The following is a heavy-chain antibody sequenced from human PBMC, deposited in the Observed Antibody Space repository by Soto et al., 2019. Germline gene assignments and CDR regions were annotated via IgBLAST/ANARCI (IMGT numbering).Heavy chain of an antibody. V-gene: IGHV3-30*09. Sequence: QVQLVESGGGVVQPGTSLRLSCAASGFTFTAYSMSWVRQAPGKGLEWVAVVSRDGDNKYYAESFKGRFAISRDNSKNTVYLQINSLSIEDTAVYFCARAQHGDSWGQGTLVIVSS. J-gene: IGHJ4*02. CDR2: VSRDGDNK. CDR1: GFTFTAYS. CDR3: ARAQHGDS. D-gene: IGHD6-13*01.